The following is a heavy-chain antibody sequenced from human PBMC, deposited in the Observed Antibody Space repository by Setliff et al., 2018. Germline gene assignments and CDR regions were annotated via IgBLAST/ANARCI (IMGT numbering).Heavy chain of an antibody. Sequence: ASVKVSCKASGYTFSNYGITWVRQAPGQGLEWMGWISAYGGNTKYALTLQGRVTMTTDPSTTTAYLELRGLTSDDTAVYYCSRLVRYCTRTSCQRASGEDYWGQGTLVTVS. J-gene: IGHJ4*02. V-gene: IGHV1-18*04. D-gene: IGHD2-2*01. CDR3: SRLVRYCTRTSCQRASGEDY. CDR1: GYTFSNYG. CDR2: ISAYGGNT.